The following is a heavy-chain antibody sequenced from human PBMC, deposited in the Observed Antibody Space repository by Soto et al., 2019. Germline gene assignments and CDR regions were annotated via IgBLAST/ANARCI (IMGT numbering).Heavy chain of an antibody. D-gene: IGHD3-10*01. V-gene: IGHV1-18*01. CDR2: ISPYKGNT. CDR3: ARELDGSGNYYTDY. J-gene: IGHJ4*02. Sequence: QVQLVQSGAEVKKPGASVKVSCKASGYTFSSIGISWVRQAPGQGLEWMGWISPYKGNTYYAQRLQGRVTMTTDTYTSTAAMELGGLRSDDTGVYYCARELDGSGNYYTDYWGQGTLVTVSS. CDR1: GYTFSSIG.